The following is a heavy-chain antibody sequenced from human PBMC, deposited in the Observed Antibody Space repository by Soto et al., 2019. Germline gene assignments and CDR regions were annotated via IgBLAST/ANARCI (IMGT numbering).Heavy chain of an antibody. D-gene: IGHD3-22*01. CDR3: ARAFDDSSGYYGGLGY. CDR2: IYYTGST. V-gene: IGHV4-30-4*01. CDR1: GGSIGRGDYY. J-gene: IGHJ4*02. Sequence: QVQLQESGPGLVKPSQTLSLTCTVSGGSIGRGDYYWSWIRQPPGKGLEWIGYIYYTGSTYYNPSLKSRLILSIDTSKNQLSLKLSSVTAADTAVYYCARAFDDSSGYYGGLGYWGQGTLVTVSS.